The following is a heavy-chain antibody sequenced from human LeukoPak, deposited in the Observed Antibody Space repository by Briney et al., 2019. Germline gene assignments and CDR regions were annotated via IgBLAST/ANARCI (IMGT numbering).Heavy chain of an antibody. CDR1: GFTFSSYW. V-gene: IGHV3-74*01. CDR2: INSDGSST. Sequence: PGGSLRLSCAVSGFTFSSYWMHWVRQAPGKGLVWASRINSDGSSTNYADSVKGRFTISRDNAKNTLYLQMNSLRDEDTAVCYCAREFRVLPDIWGQGTMVTVSS. CDR3: AREFRVLPDI. D-gene: IGHD2-8*02. J-gene: IGHJ3*02.